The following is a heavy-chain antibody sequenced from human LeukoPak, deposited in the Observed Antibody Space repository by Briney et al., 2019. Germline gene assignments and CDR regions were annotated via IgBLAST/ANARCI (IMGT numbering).Heavy chain of an antibody. CDR1: GYSFTSYW. D-gene: IGHD2-15*01. V-gene: IGHV5-51*01. CDR2: IYPGDSDT. Sequence: GESLKISCKGSGYSFTSYWIGWVRQMPGKGLEWMGIIYPGDSDTRYSPSFQGQVTTSADKSISTAYLQWSSLKASDTAMYYCARQYCSGGSCYEDYFDYWGQGTLVTVSS. J-gene: IGHJ4*02. CDR3: ARQYCSGGSCYEDYFDY.